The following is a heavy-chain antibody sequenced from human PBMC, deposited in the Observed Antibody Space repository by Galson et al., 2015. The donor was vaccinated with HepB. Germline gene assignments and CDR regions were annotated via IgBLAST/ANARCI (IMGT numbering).Heavy chain of an antibody. CDR1: GYTFTSYD. J-gene: IGHJ6*03. Sequence: SVKVSCKASGYTFTSYDINWVRQATGQGPEWMGWMNPNSGNTGYAQKFQGRVTMTRNTSISTAYMELSSLRSEDTAVYYCARRLKALSIAARPNYYYYMDVWGKGTPVTVSS. CDR3: ARRLKALSIAARPNYYYYMDV. CDR2: MNPNSGNT. V-gene: IGHV1-8*01. D-gene: IGHD6-6*01.